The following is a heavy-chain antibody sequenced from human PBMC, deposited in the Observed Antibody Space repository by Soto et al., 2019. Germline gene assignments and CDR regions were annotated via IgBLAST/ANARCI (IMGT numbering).Heavy chain of an antibody. V-gene: IGHV1-69*13. Sequence: GASVKVSWKASGGTFISYAISLLQQAPVQVLEWMGGIIPIFGTANYAQKFQGRVTITADESTSTAYMELSSLRSEDTAVYYCARVELRSGYFTYWYFDLWGRGTLVTVSS. D-gene: IGHD3-3*01. CDR2: IIPIFGTA. CDR3: ARVELRSGYFTYWYFDL. CDR1: GGTFISYA. J-gene: IGHJ2*01.